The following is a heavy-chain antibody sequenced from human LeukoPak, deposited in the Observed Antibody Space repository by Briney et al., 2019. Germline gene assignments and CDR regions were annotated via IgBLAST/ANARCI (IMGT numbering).Heavy chain of an antibody. Sequence: SETLSLTCTVSGGSISSYYWSWIRQPPGKGLEWIGYIYYSGSTNYNPSLKSRVTISVDTSKNQFSLKLSSVTAADTAVYYCARHLTYYDISHWFDPWGQGTLVTVSS. CDR2: IYYSGST. CDR3: ARHLTYYDISHWFDP. V-gene: IGHV4-59*08. J-gene: IGHJ5*02. D-gene: IGHD3-9*01. CDR1: GGSISSYY.